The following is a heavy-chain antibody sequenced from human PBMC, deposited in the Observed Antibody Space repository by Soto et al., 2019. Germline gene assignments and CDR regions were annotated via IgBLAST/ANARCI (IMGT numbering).Heavy chain of an antibody. Sequence: VQLVQSGAEVKKPGASVKVSCKTSGDSFNDYYIHWVRQAPGQGLEWMGWINPNGGVTKYAQNFQGRVTVTMDTSIMTVSMELSSLRSADTAVYYCARESGGATATLDYYYFYMDVWGKGTTVTVSS. CDR3: ARESGGATATLDYYYFYMDV. CDR1: GDSFNDYY. J-gene: IGHJ6*03. D-gene: IGHD5-12*01. V-gene: IGHV1-2*02. CDR2: INPNGGVT.